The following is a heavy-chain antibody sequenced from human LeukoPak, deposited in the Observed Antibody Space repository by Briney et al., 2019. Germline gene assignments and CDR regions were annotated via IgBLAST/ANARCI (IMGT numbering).Heavy chain of an antibody. V-gene: IGHV1-18*01. Sequence: ASVKVSCKASGYDFINDGISWLRQAPGQGLEWMGWRSIYNGNTDYKLQGRVTMTTDTSTSTAYMEVRSLRSDDTAVYYCARGGPFPSGSSSREYYLDYWGQGTLVTVSS. J-gene: IGHJ4*02. CDR3: ARGGPFPSGSSSREYYLDY. CDR2: RSIYNGNT. CDR1: GYDFINDG. D-gene: IGHD6-6*01.